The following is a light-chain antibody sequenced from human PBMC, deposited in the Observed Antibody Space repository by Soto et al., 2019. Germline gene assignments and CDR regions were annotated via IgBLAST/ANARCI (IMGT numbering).Light chain of an antibody. J-gene: IGLJ3*02. CDR2: SNN. Sequence: QLVLTQPPSVSAAPGQRVTISCTGTSSNIGAGYDVHWYQQLPGQAPTLLIYSNNDRPSGVPDRFSGSKSCTSASLAITGLQADDEAAYYCHSYDSSLSAVVFGGGTQLTVL. V-gene: IGLV1-40*01. CDR3: HSYDSSLSAVV. CDR1: SSNIGAGYD.